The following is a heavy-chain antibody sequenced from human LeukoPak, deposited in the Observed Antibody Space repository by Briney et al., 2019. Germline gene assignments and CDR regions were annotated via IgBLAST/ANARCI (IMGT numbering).Heavy chain of an antibody. CDR1: GGSISSGGYY. Sequence: SQTLSLTCTVSGGSISSGGYYWSWIRQHPGKGLERIGYIYYSGSTYYNPSLKSRVTISVDTSKNQFSLKLSSVTTADTAVYYCAREGKSAAVDYWGQGTLVTVSS. V-gene: IGHV4-31*03. J-gene: IGHJ4*02. CDR3: AREGKSAAVDY. D-gene: IGHD6-13*01. CDR2: IYYSGST.